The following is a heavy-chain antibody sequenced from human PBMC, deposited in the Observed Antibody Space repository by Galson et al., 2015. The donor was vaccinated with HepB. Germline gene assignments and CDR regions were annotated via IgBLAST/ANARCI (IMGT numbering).Heavy chain of an antibody. CDR3: ARSSGWSSDY. CDR2: IKQDGSEK. J-gene: IGHJ4*02. CDR1: GFTFNSHW. Sequence: SLRLSCAASGFTFNSHWMTWVRQAPEKGLEWVGNIKQDGSEKNYVDSVKGRFTISRDNAKSSLYLQMNSLRVEDTAVYYCARSSGWSSDYWGQGTLVTVSS. D-gene: IGHD6-19*01. V-gene: IGHV3-7*03.